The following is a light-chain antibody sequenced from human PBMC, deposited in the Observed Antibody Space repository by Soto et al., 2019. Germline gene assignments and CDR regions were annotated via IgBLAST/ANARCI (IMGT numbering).Light chain of an antibody. CDR3: KSYAGSNTYV. J-gene: IGLJ1*01. V-gene: IGLV2-8*01. CDR2: EVV. CDR1: KSDIGVYDF. Sequence: QSVLTQPPSASGSPGQSVTISCTGTKSDIGVYDFVSWYQHHPGKAPRLIIYEVVQRPSGVPDRFSGSKSGNTASLTVSGLQAADEADYFCKSYAGSNTYVFGSWTKLTVL.